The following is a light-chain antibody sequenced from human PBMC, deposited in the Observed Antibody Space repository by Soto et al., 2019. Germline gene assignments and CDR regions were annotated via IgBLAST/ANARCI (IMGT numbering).Light chain of an antibody. CDR2: EAS. V-gene: IGKV3-11*01. CDR3: QQRHTWPTT. Sequence: EIVLTQSPATLSLSPGERATLSCRASQFINTYVAWYQHRPGQGPRLLIYEASKRATGIPARFSGSGSRTDFTLTISSLEHEVFGIYDCQQRHTWPTTFGGGAKVEI. CDR1: QFINTY. J-gene: IGKJ4*01.